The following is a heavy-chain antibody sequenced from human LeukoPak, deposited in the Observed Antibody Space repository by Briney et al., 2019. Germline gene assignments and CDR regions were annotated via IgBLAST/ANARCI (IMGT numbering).Heavy chain of an antibody. D-gene: IGHD2-8*01. CDR2: IIPIFGTA. CDR1: GGTFSSYA. CDR3: ARERLVVLSHDNEFHSFDM. Sequence: SVKVSCKASGGTFSSYAISWVRQAPGQGLEWMGGIIPIFGTANYAQKFQGRVTITADESTSTAYMELRSLRSDDTAVYFCARERLVVLSHDNEFHSFDMWGQGTMVTVSS. J-gene: IGHJ3*02. V-gene: IGHV1-69*13.